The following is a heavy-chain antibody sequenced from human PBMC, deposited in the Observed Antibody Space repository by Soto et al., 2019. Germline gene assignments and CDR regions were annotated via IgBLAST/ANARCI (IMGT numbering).Heavy chain of an antibody. CDR2: IIPILGIA. D-gene: IGHD4-17*01. CDR1: GGTFSSYS. CDR3: ARPRTVTTPREGLHEYAFDY. J-gene: IGHJ4*02. V-gene: IGHV1-69*02. Sequence: QVQLVQSGAEVKKPGSSVKVSCKASGGTFSSYSISWVRQAPGQGLEWMGRIIPILGIANYAQKFQGRVTITADKSTSPAYMELSSLRSEDTAVYYCARPRTVTTPREGLHEYAFDYWGQGTLVIVSS.